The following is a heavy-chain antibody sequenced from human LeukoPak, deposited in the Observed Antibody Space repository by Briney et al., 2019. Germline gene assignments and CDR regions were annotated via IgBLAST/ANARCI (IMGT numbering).Heavy chain of an antibody. CDR2: TYYRSKWYN. Sequence: SQTLSLTCAISGDSVSSNSAAWNWIRQSPSRGLELLGRTYYRSKWYNDYAVSVKSRITINPDTSKNQFSLQLNSVTPEDTAVYYCARVVRWSNGGDGLYYYYGMDVWGQGTTVTVSS. D-gene: IGHD3-16*01. J-gene: IGHJ6*02. V-gene: IGHV6-1*01. CDR1: GDSVSSNSAA. CDR3: ARVVRWSNGGDGLYYYYGMDV.